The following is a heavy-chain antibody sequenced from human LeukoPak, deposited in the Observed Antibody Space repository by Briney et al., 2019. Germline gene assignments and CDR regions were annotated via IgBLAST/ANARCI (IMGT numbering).Heavy chain of an antibody. D-gene: IGHD2-2*01. Sequence: ASVKVSCKASGYTFTCYYMHWVRQAPGQGLEWMGWINPNSGGTNYAQKFQGRVTMTRDTSISTAYMELSRLRSDDTAVYYCARGAVVVPAAISPLGYWGQGTLVTVSS. J-gene: IGHJ4*02. CDR3: ARGAVVVPAAISPLGY. V-gene: IGHV1-2*02. CDR1: GYTFTCYY. CDR2: INPNSGGT.